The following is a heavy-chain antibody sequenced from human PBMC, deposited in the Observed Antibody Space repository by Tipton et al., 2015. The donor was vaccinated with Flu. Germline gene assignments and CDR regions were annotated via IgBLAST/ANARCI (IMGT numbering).Heavy chain of an antibody. V-gene: IGHV3-48*03. CDR1: GCTFSSYE. CDR3: ASLTGDDY. J-gene: IGHJ4*02. CDR2: ISSSGNTI. D-gene: IGHD7-27*01. Sequence: AVSGCTFSSYEMNWVRQAPGKGLEWLSYISSSGNTISYADSVRGRFTISRDNAKNSLYLQLNSLRAEDTAVYYCASLTGDDYWGQGNLVTVSS.